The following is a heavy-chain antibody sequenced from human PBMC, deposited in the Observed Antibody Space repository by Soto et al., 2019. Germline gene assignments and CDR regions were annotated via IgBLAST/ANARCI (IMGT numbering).Heavy chain of an antibody. CDR2: IIPIFGTA. CDR3: GSRAGGSGYYYAHYYYYGMDV. V-gene: IGHV1-69*01. CDR1: GGTFSSYA. Sequence: QVQLVQSGAEVKKPGSSVKVSCKASGGTFSSYAISWVRQAPGQGLEWMGGIIPIFGTANYAQKFQGRVTNTAAESTSTDYMELSSLRSEATAVYYCGSRAGGSGYYYAHYYYYGMDVWGQGNTVTVSS. D-gene: IGHD3-22*01. J-gene: IGHJ6*02.